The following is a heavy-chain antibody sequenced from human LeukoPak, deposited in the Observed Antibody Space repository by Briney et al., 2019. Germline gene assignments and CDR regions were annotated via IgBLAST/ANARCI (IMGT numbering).Heavy chain of an antibody. V-gene: IGHV5-51*01. CDR2: IYPGDSDT. D-gene: IGHD3-9*01. J-gene: IGHJ6*02. CDR3: ARRDYDIPLYGMDV. CDR1: GYRFTTYW. Sequence: GESLKISCKGSGYRFTTYWIGWVRQMPGKGLGWMGIIYPGDSDTRYSPSFQGQVTISVDKSINTAYLQWSSLKASDTGIYYCARRDYDIPLYGMDVWGQGTTVTVSS.